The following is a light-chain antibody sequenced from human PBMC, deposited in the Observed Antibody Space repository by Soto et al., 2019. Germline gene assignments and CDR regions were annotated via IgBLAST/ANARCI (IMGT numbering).Light chain of an antibody. J-gene: IGKJ5*01. CDR1: QSVSNY. CDR3: QQYVTSPAIT. V-gene: IGKV3-20*01. CDR2: GES. Sequence: EIVLTQSPATLSLSAGDRATLSCRASQSVSNYLVWHQQNPGQAPRLLIYGESSRATGIPARFSGSGSGTAFTLAISRLEPEDFAVYYCQQYVTSPAITFGQGTRLEIK.